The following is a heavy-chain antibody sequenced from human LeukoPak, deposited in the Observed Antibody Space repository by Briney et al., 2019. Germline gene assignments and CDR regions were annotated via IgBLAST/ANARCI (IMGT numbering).Heavy chain of an antibody. D-gene: IGHD3-10*01. CDR2: INGPASNI. V-gene: IGHV3-48*03. CDR3: ARGWRGLEYYYYYYYMDV. J-gene: IGHJ6*03. CDR1: GFTFYLNE. Sequence: GGSLRLSCAASGFTFYLNEMNWLRPAPGKGLEWVSYINGPASNIFYADSVKGRFTISRDNAKNSLYLQMNSLRAEDTAVYYCARGWRGLEYYYYYYYMDVWGKGTTVTVSS.